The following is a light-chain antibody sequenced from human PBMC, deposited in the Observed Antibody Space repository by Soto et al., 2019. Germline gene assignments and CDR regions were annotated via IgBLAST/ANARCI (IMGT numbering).Light chain of an antibody. Sequence: EIVLTQSPATLSLSPGERATLSCRTSQSVTSYLAWYQQKPGQAPRLLIYDVSTRASGVPARFRGSGSGTYFTLTISNLEPEDLAVYYCQLRINWPPDTFGQGTKLEIK. CDR3: QLRINWPPDT. J-gene: IGKJ2*01. CDR1: QSVTSY. V-gene: IGKV3-11*01. CDR2: DVS.